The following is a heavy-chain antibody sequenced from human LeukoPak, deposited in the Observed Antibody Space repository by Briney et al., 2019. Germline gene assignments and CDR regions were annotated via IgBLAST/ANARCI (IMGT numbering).Heavy chain of an antibody. CDR3: ARGGRSGLPTSCCYSPLDY. CDR2: ISYDGSNK. D-gene: IGHD2-2*01. J-gene: IGHJ4*02. CDR1: GFTFSSYG. Sequence: PGRSLRLSCAASGFTFSSYGMHWVRQAPGKGLEWVAVISYDGSNKYYADSVKGRFTISRDNSKNTLYLQMNSLRAEDTAVYYCARGGRSGLPTSCCYSPLDYWGQGTLVTVSS. V-gene: IGHV3-30*03.